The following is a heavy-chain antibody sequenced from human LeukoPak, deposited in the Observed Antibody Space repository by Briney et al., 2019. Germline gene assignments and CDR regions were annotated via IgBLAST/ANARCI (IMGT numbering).Heavy chain of an antibody. CDR2: TSHSDSP. CDR3: ARGKQWPYYYGMDV. J-gene: IGHJ6*02. CDR1: GMSITSRHY. D-gene: IGHD6-19*01. Sequence: AETLSLTCSVSGMSITSRHYWGWIRQPPGKGLEWIGSTSHSDSPYYNPSLESRVTISLDTSRNQFSLKLTSVTAADTAVYYCARGKQWPYYYGMDVWGQGTTVTVSS. V-gene: IGHV4-38-2*02.